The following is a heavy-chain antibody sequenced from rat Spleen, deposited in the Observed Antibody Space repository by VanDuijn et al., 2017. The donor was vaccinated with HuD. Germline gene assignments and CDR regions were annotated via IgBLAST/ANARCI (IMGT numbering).Heavy chain of an antibody. CDR2: IIYDGSST. Sequence: EVQLVESGGGLVQPGRSLKLSCAASGFTFSDYAMAWVRQAPTKGLEWVATIIYDGSSTYYRDSGKGRFTISRDNAKSTLYLQMDSLRSEDTATYYCARDYGYTYHYYVMDAWGQGASVTVSS. J-gene: IGHJ4*01. V-gene: IGHV5-17*01. D-gene: IGHD1-9*01. CDR1: GFTFSDYA. CDR3: ARDYGYTYHYYVMDA.